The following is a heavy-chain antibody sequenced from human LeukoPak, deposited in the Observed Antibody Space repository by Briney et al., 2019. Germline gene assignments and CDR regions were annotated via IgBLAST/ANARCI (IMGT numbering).Heavy chain of an antibody. J-gene: IGHJ4*02. D-gene: IGHD3-3*01. Sequence: GGSLRLSCAASGFTFSSYSMNWVRQAPGKGLEWVSSISSSSSYIYYADSVKGRFTISRDNAKNSLYLQMNSLRAEDTAVYYCARARYDFWSGYPPALGNWGQGTLVTVSS. V-gene: IGHV3-21*01. CDR1: GFTFSSYS. CDR3: ARARYDFWSGYPPALGN. CDR2: ISSSSSYI.